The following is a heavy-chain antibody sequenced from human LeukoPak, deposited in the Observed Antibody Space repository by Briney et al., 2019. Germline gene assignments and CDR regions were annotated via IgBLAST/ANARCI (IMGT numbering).Heavy chain of an antibody. Sequence: ASVKVSCKASGYTFTGYFMHWVRQAPGQGLDWMGWINPGSGDTKYAQKFQGRVTMTRDTSISTAYMELSRLRSDDTAVYYCSRGVVVAADPTDVWGKGTTVTVSS. CDR2: INPGSGDT. D-gene: IGHD2-15*01. J-gene: IGHJ6*04. CDR3: SRGVVVAADPTDV. V-gene: IGHV1-2*02. CDR1: GYTFTGYF.